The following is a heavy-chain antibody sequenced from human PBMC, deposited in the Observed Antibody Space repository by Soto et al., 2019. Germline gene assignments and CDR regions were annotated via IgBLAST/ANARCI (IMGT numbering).Heavy chain of an antibody. CDR3: ARDLPYCSGGSCYNLEPGSY. V-gene: IGHV1-69*08. J-gene: IGHJ4*02. D-gene: IGHD2-15*01. Sequence: QVQLVQSGAEVKKPGSSVKVSCKASGGTFSSYTISWVRQAPGQGLEWMGRIIPILGIANYAQKFQGRVTITADKSTSTAYMELSSLRSEDTAVYYCARDLPYCSGGSCYNLEPGSYWGQGTLVTVSS. CDR1: GGTFSSYT. CDR2: IIPILGIA.